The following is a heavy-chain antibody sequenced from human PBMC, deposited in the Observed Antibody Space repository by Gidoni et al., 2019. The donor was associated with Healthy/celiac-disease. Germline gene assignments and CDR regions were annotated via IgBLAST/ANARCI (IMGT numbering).Heavy chain of an antibody. V-gene: IGHV3-23*01. CDR2: IIGSGGST. J-gene: IGHJ6*02. Sequence: EVQLLESGGGLVPPGGALRLSCGAAGFTFSSYARSWVPQAPGKGLEWVSAIIGSGGSTYYAASVKARFTTSRDNSKNPLYLQMNSLRAEDTAVYSCARESGDYGHYYYGMDVWGQGTTVTVSS. D-gene: IGHD4-17*01. CDR1: GFTFSSYA. CDR3: ARESGDYGHYYYGMDV.